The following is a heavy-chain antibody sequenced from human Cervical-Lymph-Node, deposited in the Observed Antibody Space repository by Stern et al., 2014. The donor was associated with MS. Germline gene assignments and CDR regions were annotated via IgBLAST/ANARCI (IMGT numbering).Heavy chain of an antibody. CDR3: ARRGGDDSSGHDFDY. CDR1: GGSISSSSYY. D-gene: IGHD3-22*01. CDR2: IYYRGST. Sequence: QLQLQESGPGLVKPSETLSLTCTVSGGSISSSSYYWGWIRQPPGKGLEWIGSIYYRGSTYYNPPLKGRVTISVATPKNQFPLKLSSVTAADTAVYYCARRGGDDSSGHDFDYWGQGTLVTVSS. V-gene: IGHV4-39*01. J-gene: IGHJ4*02.